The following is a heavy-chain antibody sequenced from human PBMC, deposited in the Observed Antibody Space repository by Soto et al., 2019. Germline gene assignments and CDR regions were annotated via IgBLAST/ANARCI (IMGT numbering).Heavy chain of an antibody. CDR3: ARSVATVFDN. CDR2: AHHSGRT. J-gene: IGHJ4*02. Sequence: SETLSLTCTVSGGSMSSSNWWNWVRQPPGKGLEWIGEAHHSGRTNYNPSLKSRVTISVDKSKNHFSLKLSSVTAADTAVYYCARSVATVFDNWGQGTLVTVS. V-gene: IGHV4-4*02. D-gene: IGHD4-17*01. CDR1: GGSMSSSNW.